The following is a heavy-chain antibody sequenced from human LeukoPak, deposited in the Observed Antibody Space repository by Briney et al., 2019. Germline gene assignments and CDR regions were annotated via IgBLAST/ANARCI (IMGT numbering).Heavy chain of an antibody. D-gene: IGHD3-10*01. CDR3: ARDDNYGSGQPDD. Sequence: GASVKVSCKASGYTFTSYGITWVRQAPGQGLEWMGWISGYNGNTNYAQKFQGRVTMTIDASTSTVYMELRSLRSDDTAVYYCARDDNYGSGQPDDWGQGTLVTVSS. CDR2: ISGYNGNT. CDR1: GYTFTSYG. J-gene: IGHJ4*02. V-gene: IGHV1-18*01.